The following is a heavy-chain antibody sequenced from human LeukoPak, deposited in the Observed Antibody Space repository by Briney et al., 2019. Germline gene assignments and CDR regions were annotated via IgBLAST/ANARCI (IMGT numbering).Heavy chain of an antibody. D-gene: IGHD3-10*01. CDR2: ISYDGSNK. J-gene: IGHJ5*02. V-gene: IGHV3-30*18. Sequence: PGGSLRLSCAASGFTFSSYGMHWVRQAPGKGLEWVAVISYDGSNKYYTDSVKGRFTISRGNSKNTLYLQMNSLRAEDTAVYYCAKAEDGSGALGFDPWGQGTLVTVSS. CDR1: GFTFSSYG. CDR3: AKAEDGSGALGFDP.